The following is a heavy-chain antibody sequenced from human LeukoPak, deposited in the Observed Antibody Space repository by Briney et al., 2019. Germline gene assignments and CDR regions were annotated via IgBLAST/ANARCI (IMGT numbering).Heavy chain of an antibody. CDR1: GFTISSYA. CDR3: AKDGSGSYRFDY. V-gene: IGHV3-23*01. Sequence: PGGSLRLSCAASGFTISSYAMGWVRQAPGKGLEWVSIISGSGGSTYYADSVKGRFTISRDNSKNTLYLQMNSLRAEDTAVYYCAKDGSGSYRFDYWGQGTLVTVSS. CDR2: ISGSGGST. J-gene: IGHJ4*02. D-gene: IGHD3-10*01.